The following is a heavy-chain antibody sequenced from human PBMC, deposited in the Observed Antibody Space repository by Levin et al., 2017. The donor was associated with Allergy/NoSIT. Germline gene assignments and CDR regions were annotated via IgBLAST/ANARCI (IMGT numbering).Heavy chain of an antibody. J-gene: IGHJ4*02. V-gene: IGHV4-30-4*01. CDR3: ARDRITMVRGVIITTAGFDY. CDR2: IYYSGST. D-gene: IGHD3-10*01. Sequence: SQTLSLTCTVSGGSISSGDYYWSWIRQPPGKGLEWIGYIYYSGSTYYNPSLKSRVTISVDTSKNQFSLKLSSVTAADTAVYYCARDRITMVRGVIITTAGFDYWGQGTLVTVSS. CDR1: GGSISSGDYY.